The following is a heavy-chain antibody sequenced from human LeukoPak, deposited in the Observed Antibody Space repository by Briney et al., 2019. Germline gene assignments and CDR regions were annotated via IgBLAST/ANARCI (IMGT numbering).Heavy chain of an antibody. D-gene: IGHD1-26*01. V-gene: IGHV3-23*01. CDR1: GFTFSSYA. J-gene: IGHJ4*02. Sequence: GGSLRLSCAASGFTFSSYAMSWDRQAPGKGLEWVSAISSSDVSTYYADSVKGRFTISRDNSKSTLYLQMSSLRVEDTAVYYCAREGLVDSRSLDYWGQGTRVTVSS. CDR2: ISSSDVST. CDR3: AREGLVDSRSLDY.